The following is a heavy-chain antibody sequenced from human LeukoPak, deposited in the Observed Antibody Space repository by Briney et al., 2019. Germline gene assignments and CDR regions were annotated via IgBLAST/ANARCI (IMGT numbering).Heavy chain of an antibody. J-gene: IGHJ4*02. CDR3: ARARSFTMIRAVSSTHLDY. CDR2: INSNGGST. D-gene: IGHD3-10*01. CDR1: GFSFSNYA. V-gene: IGHV3-64*04. Sequence: GGSLRLSCAATGFSFSNYAMHWVRQAPGKGPEYVSAINSNGGSTYYADSVRGRFTISRDNAENSLYLQMNSLRAEDTAVYYCARARSFTMIRAVSSTHLDYWGQGTLVTVSS.